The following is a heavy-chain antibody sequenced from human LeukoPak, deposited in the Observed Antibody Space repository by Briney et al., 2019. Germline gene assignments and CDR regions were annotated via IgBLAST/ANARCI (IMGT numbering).Heavy chain of an antibody. J-gene: IGHJ6*03. D-gene: IGHD2-15*01. CDR3: ARVLGYCSGGSCYREKNYYYYYMDV. V-gene: IGHV3-20*04. CDR1: GFTFDDYG. CDR2: INWNGGST. Sequence: GGSLRLSCAASGFTFDDYGMSWVRQAPGKGLEWVSGINWNGGSTGYADSVKGRFTISRDSAKNSLYLQMNSLRAEDTALYYCARVLGYCSGGSCYREKNYYYYYMDVWGKGTTVTVSS.